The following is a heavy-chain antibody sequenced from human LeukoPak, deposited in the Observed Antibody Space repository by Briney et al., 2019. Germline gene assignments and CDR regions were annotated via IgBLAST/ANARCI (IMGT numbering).Heavy chain of an antibody. V-gene: IGHV1-2*02. CDR1: GYTFTGYY. CDR3: ARVVVRDANNYKDY. Sequence: GASVKVSCKASGYTFTGYYMHWVRQAPGQGLEWMGWMHPNSGGTNYAQNFQGRVTMTRDTSTSTAYLDLSRLRSDDTAVYYCARVVVRDANNYKDYWGQGTLVTVSS. J-gene: IGHJ4*02. CDR2: MHPNSGGT. D-gene: IGHD5-24*01.